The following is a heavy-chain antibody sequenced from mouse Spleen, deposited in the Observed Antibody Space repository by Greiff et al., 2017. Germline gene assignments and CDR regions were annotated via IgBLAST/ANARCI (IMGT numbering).Heavy chain of an antibody. Sequence: VQLQQSGGGLVRPGGSLKLSCAASGFTFSDYGMHWVRQAPEKGLEWVAYISSGSSTIYYADTVKGRFTISRDNAKNTLFLQMTSLRSEDTAMYYCARGAYSNYEGFAYWGQGTLVTVSA. CDR2: ISSGSSTI. CDR1: GFTFSDYG. CDR3: ARGAYSNYEGFAY. J-gene: IGHJ3*01. V-gene: IGHV5-17*01. D-gene: IGHD2-5*01.